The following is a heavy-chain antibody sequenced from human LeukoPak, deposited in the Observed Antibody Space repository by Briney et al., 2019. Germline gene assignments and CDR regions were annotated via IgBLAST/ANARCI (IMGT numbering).Heavy chain of an antibody. D-gene: IGHD2-15*01. Sequence: ASVKVSCKASGYTFTSYAMHWVRQAPGQGLEWMGWINPNRGGTNYAQKFQGRVTMTRDTSISTAYMELSRLRSDDTAVYYCARDQDCSGGSCYSAAFNIWGQGTMVTVSS. CDR2: INPNRGGT. CDR1: GYTFTSYA. V-gene: IGHV1-2*02. CDR3: ARDQDCSGGSCYSAAFNI. J-gene: IGHJ3*02.